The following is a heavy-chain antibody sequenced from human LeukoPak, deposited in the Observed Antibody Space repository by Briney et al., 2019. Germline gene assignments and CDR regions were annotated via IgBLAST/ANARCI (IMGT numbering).Heavy chain of an antibody. Sequence: PGGSLRLSCAGSGFTFRDAWMSWVRQAPGKGLEWVGRIKSNPAGGTTDYAAPVKGRFSISRDDSKNTLYLQMNSLMTEDTAVYFCATEYYGSFNYWGQGTLVTASS. V-gene: IGHV3-15*01. CDR1: GFTFRDAW. CDR3: ATEYYGSFNY. D-gene: IGHD1-26*01. J-gene: IGHJ4*02. CDR2: IKSNPAGGTT.